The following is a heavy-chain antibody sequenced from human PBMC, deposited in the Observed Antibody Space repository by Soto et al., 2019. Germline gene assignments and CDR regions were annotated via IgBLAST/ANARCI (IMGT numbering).Heavy chain of an antibody. CDR3: ARDFVPLAVAANWFDP. D-gene: IGHD6-19*01. CDR2: VIPIFGTA. CDR1: GGTFSSYA. V-gene: IGHV1-69*01. Sequence: QVQLVQSGAEVKKPGSSVKVSCKASGGTFSSYAISWVRQAPGQGLEWMGGVIPIFGTANYAQKFQGRVTITADESTSTAYMELSSLRSEDTAVYYCARDFVPLAVAANWFDPWGQGTLVTVSS. J-gene: IGHJ5*02.